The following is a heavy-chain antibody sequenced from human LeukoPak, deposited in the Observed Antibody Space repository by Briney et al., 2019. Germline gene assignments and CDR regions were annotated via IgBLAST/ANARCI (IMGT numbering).Heavy chain of an antibody. D-gene: IGHD2-15*01. CDR2: INHSGST. V-gene: IGHV4-34*01. CDR1: GGSFSGYC. Sequence: SETLSLTCAVYGGSFSGYCWSWIRQPPGTGMEWIGEINHSGSTNYNPSLKSRVTISVDTSKNQFSLKLSSVTAADTAVYYCARVEVVVVAANYYFDYWGQGTLVTVSS. CDR3: ARVEVVVVAANYYFDY. J-gene: IGHJ4*02.